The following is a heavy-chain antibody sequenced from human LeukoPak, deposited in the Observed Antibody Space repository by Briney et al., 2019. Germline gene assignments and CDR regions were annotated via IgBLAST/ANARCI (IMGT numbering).Heavy chain of an antibody. Sequence: GGSLRLSCAASGFTFSSYEMNWVRQAPGKGLEWVSYITSIGNTIYYADSVKGRFTISRDNAKNSLYLQMNSLRAEDTAVYYCARLTTMTTTGGPFDYWGQGTLVTVSS. CDR2: ITSIGNTI. V-gene: IGHV3-48*03. J-gene: IGHJ4*02. D-gene: IGHD4-17*01. CDR1: GFTFSSYE. CDR3: ARLTTMTTTGGPFDY.